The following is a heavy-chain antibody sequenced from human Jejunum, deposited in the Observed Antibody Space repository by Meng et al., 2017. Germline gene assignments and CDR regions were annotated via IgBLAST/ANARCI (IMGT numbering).Heavy chain of an antibody. D-gene: IGHD1-26*01. V-gene: IGHV3-11*04. CDR3: AAMDTIVGALDI. CDR1: GLTFSDFS. Sequence: LKISCEVSGLTFSDFSMSWIRQAPGKGLEWISYISTSIITTYYADSVKGRFTISRDNAKNSLYLQMNNLRAEDTAVYYCAAMDTIVGALDIWGQGTVVTVSS. J-gene: IGHJ3*02. CDR2: ISTSIITT.